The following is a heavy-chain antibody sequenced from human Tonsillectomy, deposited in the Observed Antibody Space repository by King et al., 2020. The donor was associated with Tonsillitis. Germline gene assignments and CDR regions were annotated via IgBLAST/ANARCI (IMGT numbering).Heavy chain of an antibody. CDR3: ARDGGSLHFDY. CDR1: GYTFTSYG. D-gene: IGHD1-26*01. CDR2: ISSYNVNT. V-gene: IGHV1-18*01. Sequence: VQLVESGAEVKKPVASVKVSCKASGYTFTSYGITWVRQAPGQGLEWMGWISSYNVNTNYAQKLQGRVTMTTDTSTSTAYMELRSLRSDDAAMYYCARDGGSLHFDYWGQGTLVTVSS. J-gene: IGHJ4*02.